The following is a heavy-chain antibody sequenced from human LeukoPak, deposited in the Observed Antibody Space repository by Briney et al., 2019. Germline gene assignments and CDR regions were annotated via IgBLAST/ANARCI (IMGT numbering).Heavy chain of an antibody. J-gene: IGHJ4*02. D-gene: IGHD2-15*01. CDR3: AVLAVPAVGY. V-gene: IGHV3-23*01. CDR1: GFTFINYG. CDR2: IRASGDRT. Sequence: GGSLRLSCVVSGFTFINYGMSWVRQAPGKGLEWVSTIRASGDRTYYAESVRGRFTMSGDKSKNTLYLQMSNLRAEDTAVYHCAVLAVPAVGYWGQGTLVIVSS.